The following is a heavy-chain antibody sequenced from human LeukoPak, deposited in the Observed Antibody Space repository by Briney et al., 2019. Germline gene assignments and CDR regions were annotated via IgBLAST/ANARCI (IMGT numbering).Heavy chain of an antibody. J-gene: IGHJ4*02. CDR2: IRYDGSNK. CDR1: GFTFSSHG. V-gene: IGHV3-30*02. D-gene: IGHD6-6*01. CDR3: VWSSTWDKRFYLDQ. Sequence: GGSLRLSCAASGFTFSSHGMHWVRQAPGKGLEWVAFIRYDGSNKKHADSVKGRFSISRENSKDTLYLQMNSLRTDDTAVYYCVWSSTWDKRFYLDQWGQGTLVTVSS.